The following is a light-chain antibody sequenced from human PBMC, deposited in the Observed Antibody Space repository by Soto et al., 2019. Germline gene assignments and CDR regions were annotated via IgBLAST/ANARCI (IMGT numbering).Light chain of an antibody. Sequence: QSVLTQPASVSGSPGQSITISCTGTSSDVGGYNYVSWYQHHPGEAPKLMISEVTKRPSGVSSRFSGSKSGNTASLTISGLQSEDEADYFCNSYTTSATYVFGSGTKLTVL. CDR2: EVT. CDR1: SSDVGGYNY. V-gene: IGLV2-14*01. J-gene: IGLJ1*01. CDR3: NSYTTSATYV.